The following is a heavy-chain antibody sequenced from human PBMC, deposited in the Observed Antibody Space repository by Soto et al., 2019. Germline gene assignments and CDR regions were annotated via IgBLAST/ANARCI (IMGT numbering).Heavy chain of an antibody. CDR2: ISGSGGST. V-gene: IGHV3-23*01. CDR3: AKSPPLPPYYYYYMDV. CDR1: GFTFSSYA. J-gene: IGHJ6*03. Sequence: GGSLRLSCAASGFTFSSYAMSWVRQAPGKGLEWVSAISGSGGSTYYADSVKGRFTISRDNSKNTLYLQMNSLIAEDTAVYYCAKSPPLPPYYYYYMDVWGKGTTVTVSS.